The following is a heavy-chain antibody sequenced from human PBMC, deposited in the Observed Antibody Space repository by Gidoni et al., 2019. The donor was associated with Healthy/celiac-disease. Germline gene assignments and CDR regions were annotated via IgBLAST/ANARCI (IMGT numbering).Heavy chain of an antibody. CDR2: MRSRGCTI. CDR1: GFTLSRYE. CDR3: ASPGTWLVAYFDY. D-gene: IGHD6-19*01. V-gene: IGHV3-48*03. J-gene: IGHJ4*02. Sequence: EVQLGESGGGLVQHGGSRRLSCAASGFTLSRYEMNWVCPATGKGLVWVSYMRSRGCTISYADSVKGRFNISRDNAKNSLYLQMNSLRAEDTAVYYCASPGTWLVAYFDYWGQGTLVTVSS.